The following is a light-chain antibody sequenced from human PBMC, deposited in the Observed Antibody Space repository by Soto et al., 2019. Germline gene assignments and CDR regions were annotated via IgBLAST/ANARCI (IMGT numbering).Light chain of an antibody. CDR2: ATS. Sequence: DIQMTQSPSFVSASVGDRVTITCRASQGISSWLVWYQQKPGKAPKLLIHATSGLQSGVPSRFSGSGSGTDFTLTISNLQSEDFATYYCQQANSFPLTFGGGTKVEIK. J-gene: IGKJ4*01. CDR3: QQANSFPLT. CDR1: QGISSW. V-gene: IGKV1-12*01.